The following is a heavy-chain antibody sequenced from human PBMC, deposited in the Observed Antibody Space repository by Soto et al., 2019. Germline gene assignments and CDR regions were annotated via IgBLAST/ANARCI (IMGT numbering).Heavy chain of an antibody. V-gene: IGHV1-18*04. CDR3: AGAGHCSGGSCYYYYYGMDV. CDR1: GYTFTSYG. D-gene: IGHD2-15*01. Sequence: QVQLVQSGAEVKKPGASVKVSCKASGYTFTSYGISWVRQAPGQGLEWMGWISAYNGNTNYAQKLQGRVTMTTDTSTSTAYMELRSLRSDDTAVYYCAGAGHCSGGSCYYYYYGMDVWGQGTTVTVSS. CDR2: ISAYNGNT. J-gene: IGHJ6*02.